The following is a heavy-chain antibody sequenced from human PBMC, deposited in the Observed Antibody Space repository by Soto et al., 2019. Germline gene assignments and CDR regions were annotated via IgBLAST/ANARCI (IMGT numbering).Heavy chain of an antibody. D-gene: IGHD6-13*01. CDR1: GYTFTSYY. CDR2: INPSGGST. V-gene: IGHV1-46*01. Sequence: ASVKVSCKASGYTFTSYYMHWVRQAPGQGLEWMGIINPSGGSTSYAQKFQGRVTMTRDTSTSTVYMELSSLRSEDTAVYYCARDWVIAAAELDYYYGMDVWGQGTTVTV. CDR3: ARDWVIAAAELDYYYGMDV. J-gene: IGHJ6*02.